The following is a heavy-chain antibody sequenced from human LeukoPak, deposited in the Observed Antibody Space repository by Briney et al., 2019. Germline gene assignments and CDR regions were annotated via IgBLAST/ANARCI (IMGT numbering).Heavy chain of an antibody. CDR2: ITSSGATT. J-gene: IGHJ4*02. Sequence: GGSLRLSCAASGFTISTYAMTWARQAPGKGLEWVSSITSSGATTYYADSVKGRFTISRDISKNTLYLQMNSLTAEDSAVYYCAKEFIAGDGHVDCDSWGQGTLVTVSS. CDR3: AKEFIAGDGHVDCDS. D-gene: IGHD5-24*01. CDR1: GFTISTYA. V-gene: IGHV3-23*01.